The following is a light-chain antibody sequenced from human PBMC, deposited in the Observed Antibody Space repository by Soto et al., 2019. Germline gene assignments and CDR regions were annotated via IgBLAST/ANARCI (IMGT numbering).Light chain of an antibody. CDR1: SSDFGGYNY. CDR3: SSYTISSTLVI. J-gene: IGLJ2*01. Sequence: QSALTQPASVSGSPGQSLTISCTGTSSDFGGYNYVSWYQQHPGKAPKLMIYEVTNRPSGVSNRFSGSKSGNTASLTISGLQAEDEADYYCSSYTISSTLVIFGGGTKVTVL. CDR2: EVT. V-gene: IGLV2-14*01.